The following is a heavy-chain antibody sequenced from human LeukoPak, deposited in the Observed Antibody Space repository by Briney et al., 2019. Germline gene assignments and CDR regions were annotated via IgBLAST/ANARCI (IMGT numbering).Heavy chain of an antibody. CDR1: RFIFSNYY. J-gene: IGHJ5*02. V-gene: IGHV3-11*01. CDR3: ARAGTYSGYKVFDN. D-gene: IGHD5-12*01. Sequence: GGSLRLSCAASRFIFSNYYMSWIRQTPGKGLEWIANIGADGSSEYYADSAKGRFTFSRDNARNSLFLQMNSLRVEDTAVYFCARAGTYSGYKVFDNWGQGTLVIVSS. CDR2: IGADGSSE.